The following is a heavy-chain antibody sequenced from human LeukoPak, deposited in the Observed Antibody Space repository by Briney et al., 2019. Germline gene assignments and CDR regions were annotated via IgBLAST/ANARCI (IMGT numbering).Heavy chain of an antibody. CDR3: ARDPRIAVAGT. V-gene: IGHV4-39*07. Sequence: SETLSPTCTVSAGSISSSSYYWGWIRQPPGKGLEWIGSIYYSGSTYYNPSLKSRVTISVDTSKNQFSLKLSSVTAADTAVYYCARDPRIAVAGTWGQGTLVTVSS. CDR2: IYYSGST. D-gene: IGHD6-19*01. CDR1: AGSISSSSYY. J-gene: IGHJ5*02.